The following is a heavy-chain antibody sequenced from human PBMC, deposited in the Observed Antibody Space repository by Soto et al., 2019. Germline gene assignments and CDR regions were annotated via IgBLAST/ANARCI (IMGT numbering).Heavy chain of an antibody. V-gene: IGHV1-58*02. J-gene: IGHJ6*02. D-gene: IGHD5-12*01. CDR2: IVVGSGNT. CDR1: GFTFTSSA. Sequence: QMQLVQSGPEVKKPGTSVKVSCKASGFTFTSSAMQWVRQARGQRLEWLGWIVVGSGNTNYAQKFQERVTITRDMSTSTAYMELSSLRSEDTAVYYCAAGVATPGYYYYGMDVWGQGTTVTVSS. CDR3: AAGVATPGYYYYGMDV.